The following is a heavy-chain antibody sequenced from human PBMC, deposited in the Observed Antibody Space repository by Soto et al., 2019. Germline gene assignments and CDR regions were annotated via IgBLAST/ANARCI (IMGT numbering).Heavy chain of an antibody. Sequence: SETLSLACPVSGCSIGSGDYYWSWIRQPPGKGLEWIGYMYYTGSTYYNPSLKSQFTISVDASKNQFSLKLSSVTAADTAVYYCARAFDDSSGFYGGLGYWGQGTLVTVSS. CDR2: MYYTGST. J-gene: IGHJ4*02. CDR1: GCSIGSGDYY. CDR3: ARAFDDSSGFYGGLGY. V-gene: IGHV4-30-4*01. D-gene: IGHD3-22*01.